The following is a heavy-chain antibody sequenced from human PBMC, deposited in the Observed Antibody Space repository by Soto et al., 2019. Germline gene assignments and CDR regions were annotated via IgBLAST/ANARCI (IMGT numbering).Heavy chain of an antibody. CDR2: ISYAGDYK. V-gene: IGHV3-30-3*01. CDR3: AREPWGYSGSAKHFDY. D-gene: IGHD6-25*01. Sequence: QVPLVESGGGVVQPGGSLRLSCAASGFNFRGFTMHWVRQAPDKGLEWLSVISYAGDYKNYADSVRGRISISRDNSKNTLFLQMNSLRPDDTAVYCCAREPWGYSGSAKHFDYWGQGSLVIVSS. J-gene: IGHJ4*02. CDR1: GFNFRGFT.